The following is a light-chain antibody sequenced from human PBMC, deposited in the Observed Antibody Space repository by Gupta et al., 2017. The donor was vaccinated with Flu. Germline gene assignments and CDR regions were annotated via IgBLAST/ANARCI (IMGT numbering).Light chain of an antibody. CDR1: HVLQYSNEYDF. CDR3: RQRLQAPRT. CDR2: IGS. V-gene: IGKV2-28*01. Sequence: VTPGEPASISCSSSHVLQYSNEYDFLESYLQKPGLSPQLLIYIGSRRICGVPDRFSGSGTGTDFTLKISRVEVEDVGVYSCRQRLQAPRTFGQGTKVEIK. J-gene: IGKJ1*01.